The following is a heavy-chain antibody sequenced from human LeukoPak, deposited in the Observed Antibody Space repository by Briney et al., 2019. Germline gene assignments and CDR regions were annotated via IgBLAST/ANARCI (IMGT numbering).Heavy chain of an antibody. CDR2: IIPIFGTA. CDR3: ARGSSGFARGFGAASDI. D-gene: IGHD3-22*01. CDR1: GGTFSSYA. Sequence: GASVKVSCKASGGTFSSYAISWVRQAPGQGLEWMGGIIPIFGTANYAQKFQGRVTVTADKSTSTAYMELSSLRSEDTAVYYCARGSSGFARGFGAASDIWGQGTMVTVSS. J-gene: IGHJ3*02. V-gene: IGHV1-69*06.